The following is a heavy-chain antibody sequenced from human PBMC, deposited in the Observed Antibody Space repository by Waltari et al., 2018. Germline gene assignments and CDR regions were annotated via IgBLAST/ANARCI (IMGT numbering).Heavy chain of an antibody. CDR1: GGTFSSYA. CDR2: IIPIFGTA. J-gene: IGHJ6*02. Sequence: QVQLVQSGAEVKKPGSSVKVSCKASGGTFSSYAISWVRPAPGQGLEWMGGIIPIFGTANYAQKFQGRVTITADESTSTAYMELSSLRSEDTAVYYCARVRGVPAATPSYYYGMDVWGQGTTVTVSS. V-gene: IGHV1-69*12. D-gene: IGHD2-2*01. CDR3: ARVRGVPAATPSYYYGMDV.